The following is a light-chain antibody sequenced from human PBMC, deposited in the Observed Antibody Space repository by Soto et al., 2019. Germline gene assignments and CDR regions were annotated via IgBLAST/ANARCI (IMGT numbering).Light chain of an antibody. CDR1: QIVSSY. CDR3: QQRSSWPLIT. CDR2: DAS. V-gene: IGKV3-11*01. Sequence: EIVLTQSPATLSLSPGDRATLSCRASQIVSSYLAWYQQKPGQAPRLLIYDASNRATGIPARFSGSGSGTDFTLTISSLEPEDFAVYYCQQRSSWPLITFGQGTRLEIK. J-gene: IGKJ5*01.